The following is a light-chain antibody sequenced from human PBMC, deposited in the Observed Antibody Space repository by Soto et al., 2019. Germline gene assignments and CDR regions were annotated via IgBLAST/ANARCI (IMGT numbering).Light chain of an antibody. V-gene: IGKV3-20*01. Sequence: EIVLTQSPGPLSLSPGARATLSCRASQSVSSSNLAWYQQKPGQAPRLLIYGASSRDTGIPYRFSGSGSGTDFTLTISRLEPEDFAVYYCQQYGSSPGTFGPGTKVEIK. CDR1: QSVSSSN. J-gene: IGKJ1*01. CDR3: QQYGSSPGT. CDR2: GAS.